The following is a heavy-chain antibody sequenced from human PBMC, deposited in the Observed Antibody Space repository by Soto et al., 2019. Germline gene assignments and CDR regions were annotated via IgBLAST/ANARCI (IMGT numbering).Heavy chain of an antibody. V-gene: IGHV3-21*01. CDR2: ISSSSSYI. J-gene: IGHJ4*02. CDR3: ARAISYIVVVPAAHGNYFDY. D-gene: IGHD2-2*01. CDR1: GFTLRSYR. Sequence: GGSLRLYCAASGFTLRSYRMNWVRQAPGKGLEWVSSISSSSSYIYYADSVKGRITISRDNAKKSRELQMNSLRAEDTAVYYCARAISYIVVVPAAHGNYFDYWGQGSLVTVSS.